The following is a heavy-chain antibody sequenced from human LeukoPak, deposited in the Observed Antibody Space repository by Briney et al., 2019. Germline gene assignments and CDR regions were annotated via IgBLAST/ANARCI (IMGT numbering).Heavy chain of an antibody. J-gene: IGHJ3*02. V-gene: IGHV4-34*01. D-gene: IGHD6-19*01. CDR1: GGSFSGYY. CDR2: INHSGST. Sequence: SETLSLTCAVYGGSFSGYYWSWIRQPPGKGLEWIGEINHSGSTNYNPSLKSRVTISVDTSKNQFPLKLSSMTAADTAVYYCARGLRIAVAAPKGAVAFDIWGQGTMVTVSS. CDR3: ARGLRIAVAAPKGAVAFDI.